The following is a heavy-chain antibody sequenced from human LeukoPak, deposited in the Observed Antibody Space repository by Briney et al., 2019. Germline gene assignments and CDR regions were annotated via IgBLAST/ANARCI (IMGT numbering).Heavy chain of an antibody. Sequence: GASVKVSCKASGYTFTGYYMHWVRQAPGQGLEWMGWINPNSGGTNYARKFQGRVTMTRDTSISTAYMELSRLRSDDTAVYYCARDPREVYYGMDVWGQGTTVTVSS. J-gene: IGHJ6*02. V-gene: IGHV1-2*02. CDR2: INPNSGGT. CDR1: GYTFTGYY. CDR3: ARDPREVYYGMDV.